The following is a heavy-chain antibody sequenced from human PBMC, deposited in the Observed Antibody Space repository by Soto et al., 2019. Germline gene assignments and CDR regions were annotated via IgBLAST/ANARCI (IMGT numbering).Heavy chain of an antibody. CDR2: ISPYNDYT. V-gene: IGHV1-18*01. D-gene: IGHD3-16*01. CDR1: GYTFIRYG. CDR3: ARGGYYDNTWGKLSHHGLDV. J-gene: IGHJ6*02. Sequence: GASVKVSCKASGYTFIRYGITRVRPAPGQGLEWMVWISPYNDYTIYAQKLQGRVTMTTDTSTRTVYLDLRSLKSDDTAVYYCARGGYYDNTWGKLSHHGLDVWGQGTSVTVSS.